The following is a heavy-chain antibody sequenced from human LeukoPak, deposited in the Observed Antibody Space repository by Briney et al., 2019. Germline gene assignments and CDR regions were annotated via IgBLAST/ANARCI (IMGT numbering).Heavy chain of an antibody. CDR3: AKDLTADYDFWSGYYTWYYYYGMDV. CDR2: ISYDGSNK. D-gene: IGHD3-3*01. CDR1: GFTFSTYG. V-gene: IGHV3-30*18. J-gene: IGHJ6*02. Sequence: GGSLRLSCAASGFTFSTYGMHWVRQAPGKGLEWVAVISYDGSNKYYADSVKGRFTISRDNSKNTLYLQMNSLRAEDTAVYYCAKDLTADYDFWSGYYTWYYYYGMDVWGQGTTVTVSS.